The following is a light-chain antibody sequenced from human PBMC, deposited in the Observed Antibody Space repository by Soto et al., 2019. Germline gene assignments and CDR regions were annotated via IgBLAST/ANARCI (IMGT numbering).Light chain of an antibody. V-gene: IGKV3-15*01. CDR2: GAY. J-gene: IGKJ1*01. CDR3: QQYVSSPRT. Sequence: EIVMTQSPATLSVSPGERTTLSCRASQSVGNNLAWYQQKPGQAPRLLIYGAYTRATGIPARFSGSGSGTDFTLTISSLQSEDFAVYYCQQYVSSPRTFGQGTKVDIK. CDR1: QSVGNN.